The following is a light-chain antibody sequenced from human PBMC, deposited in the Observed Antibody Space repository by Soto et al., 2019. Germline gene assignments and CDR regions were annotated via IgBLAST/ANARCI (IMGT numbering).Light chain of an antibody. J-gene: IGLJ2*01. CDR1: SSNIGSNT. CDR3: AAWDDSLNAVV. V-gene: IGLV1-44*01. Sequence: QSVLTQPHSASGPPGQRVTISCSGSSSNIGSNTVNWYQHLPGTAPKLLIYYNNQRPTGVTGRFSASKSGTSASLAISGLQSEDEADYYCAAWDDSLNAVVFGGGTKLTVL. CDR2: YNN.